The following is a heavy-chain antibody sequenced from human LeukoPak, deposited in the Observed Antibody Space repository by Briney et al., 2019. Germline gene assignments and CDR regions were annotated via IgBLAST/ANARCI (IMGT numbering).Heavy chain of an antibody. J-gene: IGHJ3*02. D-gene: IGHD2-15*01. V-gene: IGHV3-23*01. CDR3: AKALGYCSGGSCHTRDAFDI. CDR2: ISGSGGST. CDR1: GFTFSSYA. Sequence: GGSLRLSCAASGFTFSSYAMSWVRQAPGKGLEWVSAISGSGGSTYYADSVKGRFTISRDNSKNTLYLQMNSLRAEDTAVYYCAKALGYCSGGSCHTRDAFDIWGQGTMVTVSS.